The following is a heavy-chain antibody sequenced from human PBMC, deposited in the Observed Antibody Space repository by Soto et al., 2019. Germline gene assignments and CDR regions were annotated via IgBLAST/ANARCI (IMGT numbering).Heavy chain of an antibody. CDR2: IWYDGATK. J-gene: IGHJ4*02. D-gene: IGHD3-10*01. CDR1: GLTFSNYG. V-gene: IGHV3-33*01. CDR3: ATVDNYYGSAF. Sequence: QEHLVESGGGVVQPGTSMRLSCAASGLTFSNYGMHWVRQAPGKGLEWVAVIWYDGATKFYADSVQGRFSISRDNSKNTLYLQMNSLRAEDTAVYFCATVDNYYGSAFWGQGTLVTVAP.